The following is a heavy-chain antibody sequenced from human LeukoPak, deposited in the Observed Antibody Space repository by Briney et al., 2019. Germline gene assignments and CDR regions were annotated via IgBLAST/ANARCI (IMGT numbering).Heavy chain of an antibody. J-gene: IGHJ4*02. D-gene: IGHD2-2*01. CDR2: IDPSSTYI. Sequence: GGSLRLSCAASGFPFRSYSMNWVRQAPGKGLEWVSAIDPSSTYIYYADSVKGRFTISRDNAENSLYLQMNSLRVEDTAVYYCARAPTVLVGYCSSSSCQADYWGQGTLVTVSS. CDR3: ARAPTVLVGYCSSSSCQADY. CDR1: GFPFRSYS. V-gene: IGHV3-21*01.